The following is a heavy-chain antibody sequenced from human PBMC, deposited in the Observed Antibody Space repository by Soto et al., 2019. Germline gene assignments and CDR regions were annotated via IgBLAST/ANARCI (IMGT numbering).Heavy chain of an antibody. Sequence: QVQLVQSGAEVKKPGSSVKVSCKASGGTFSSYAISWVRQAPGQGLEWMGGIIPIFGTANYAQKFQGRVXITADESTRTXXMXLXXLRSADTAVYYCARVTEYYDILTGYYSYYYYGMDVWGQGTTVTVSS. CDR1: GGTFSSYA. D-gene: IGHD3-9*01. CDR2: IIPIFGTA. V-gene: IGHV1-69*12. CDR3: ARVTEYYDILTGYYSYYYYGMDV. J-gene: IGHJ6*02.